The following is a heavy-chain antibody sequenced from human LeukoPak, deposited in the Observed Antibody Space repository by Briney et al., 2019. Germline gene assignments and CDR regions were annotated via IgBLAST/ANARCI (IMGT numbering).Heavy chain of an antibody. D-gene: IGHD3-22*01. CDR2: IYHSGST. Sequence: SGTLSLTCAVSGGSISSSNWWSWVRQPPGKGLEWIGEIYHSGSTNYNPSLKSRVTISVDKSKNQFSLKLSSVTAADTAVYYCARGGPDSSGYFVFDYWGQGTLVTVSS. CDR1: GGSISSSNW. CDR3: ARGGPDSSGYFVFDY. J-gene: IGHJ4*02. V-gene: IGHV4-4*02.